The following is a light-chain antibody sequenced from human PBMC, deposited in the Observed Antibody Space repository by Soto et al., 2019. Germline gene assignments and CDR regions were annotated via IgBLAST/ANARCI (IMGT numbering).Light chain of an antibody. V-gene: IGKV3-15*01. CDR3: QQYNFWPPLT. CDR2: NES. J-gene: IGKJ4*01. CDR1: QSVNAN. Sequence: EIVMTQSPATLSVSPGEIATLSGGARQSVNANLAWYGQKPGQAPRLLVSNESTRATGVPARFSARGSGTEFTLTSSSLQSEDSGIYYCQQYNFWPPLTVGGGNNVEIK.